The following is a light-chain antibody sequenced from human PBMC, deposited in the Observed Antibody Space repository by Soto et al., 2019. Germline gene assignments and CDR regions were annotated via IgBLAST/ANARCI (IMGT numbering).Light chain of an antibody. CDR1: QSISRW. Sequence: DIQMTQSPSTLSASVGDRVTITCRASQSISRWLAWHQQKPGKAPRLLMYDASTLQSGVPSRFSGSGSGTEFALTISSLQPEDFATYYCQQRHSYPITFGQGTRLEIK. V-gene: IGKV1-5*01. CDR3: QQRHSYPIT. CDR2: DAS. J-gene: IGKJ5*01.